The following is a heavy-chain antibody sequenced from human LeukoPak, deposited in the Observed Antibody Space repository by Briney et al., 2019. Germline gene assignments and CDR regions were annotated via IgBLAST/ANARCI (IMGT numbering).Heavy chain of an antibody. CDR3: SRLFAS. D-gene: IGHD3-3*01. CDR2: IDGDGSSI. V-gene: IGHV3-48*02. CDR1: GFTFSWYS. Sequence: GGSPRLSCAASGFTFSWYSMNWVRQAPGKGLEWLSYIDGDGSSIYYADSVKGRFTISRDNAKKSLYLQMNNLRDEDTAVYFCSRLFASWGQGTLVTVSS. J-gene: IGHJ5*02.